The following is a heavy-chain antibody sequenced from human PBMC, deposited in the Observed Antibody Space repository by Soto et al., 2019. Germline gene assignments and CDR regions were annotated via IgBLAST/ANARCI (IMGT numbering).Heavy chain of an antibody. CDR1: GGTFSSYA. J-gene: IGHJ4*02. V-gene: IGHV1-69*13. CDR3: ATDPIAVAGNGISDY. D-gene: IGHD6-19*01. Sequence: GASVKVSCKASGGTFSSYAISWVRQAPGQGLEWMGGIIPIFGTANYAQKFQGRVTITADESTSTAYMELSSLRSEDTAVYYCATDPIAVAGNGISDYWGQGTLVTVSS. CDR2: IIPIFGTA.